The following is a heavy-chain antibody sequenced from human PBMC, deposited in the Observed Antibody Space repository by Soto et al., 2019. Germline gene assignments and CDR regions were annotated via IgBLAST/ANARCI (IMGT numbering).Heavy chain of an antibody. J-gene: IGHJ6*02. CDR1: GGSISSGGYY. CDR2: IYYSGST. V-gene: IGHV4-31*03. CDR3: ARDMWQWLDPYYGMDV. D-gene: IGHD6-19*01. Sequence: PSETLSLTCTVSGGSISSGGYYWSWIRQHPGKGLEWIGYIYYSGSTYYNPSLKSRVTISVDTSKNQFSLYLQMNSLRAEDTAVYYCARDMWQWLDPYYGMDVWGQGTTVTISS.